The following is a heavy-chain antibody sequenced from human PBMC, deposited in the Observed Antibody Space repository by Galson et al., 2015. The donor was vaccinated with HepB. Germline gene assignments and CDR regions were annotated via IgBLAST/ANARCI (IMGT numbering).Heavy chain of an antibody. CDR2: ISISGGST. Sequence: SLRLSCAASGFTFSGSGMSWVRQAPGKGLEWVSSISISGGSTYYADSVKGRFTISRDNSKNTLYLQMNSLRAEDTAVYYCAKRAYSSSFPSYYFDYWGQGILVTVSS. V-gene: IGHV3-23*01. CDR1: GFTFSGSG. D-gene: IGHD6-13*01. J-gene: IGHJ4*02. CDR3: AKRAYSSSFPSYYFDY.